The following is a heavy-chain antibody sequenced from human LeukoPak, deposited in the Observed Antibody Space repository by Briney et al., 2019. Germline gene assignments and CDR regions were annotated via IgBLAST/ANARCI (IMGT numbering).Heavy chain of an antibody. CDR3: ARTVAFGEPSRAFDI. V-gene: IGHV3-23*01. Sequence: GGSLRLSCAASGFPFSSYAMSWVRQAPGKGLEWVSAISGSGGSTYYADSVKGQFTISRDNSKNTPYLQMNSLRAEDTAVYYCARTVAFGEPSRAFDIWGQGTMVTVSS. J-gene: IGHJ3*02. D-gene: IGHD3-10*01. CDR1: GFPFSSYA. CDR2: ISGSGGST.